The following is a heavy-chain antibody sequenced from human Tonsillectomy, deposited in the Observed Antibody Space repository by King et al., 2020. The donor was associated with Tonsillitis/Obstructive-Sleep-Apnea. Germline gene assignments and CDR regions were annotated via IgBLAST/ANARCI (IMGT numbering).Heavy chain of an antibody. V-gene: IGHV1-69*10. CDR1: GGTFSTYT. CDR2: IIPIVGIS. D-gene: IGHD3-16*01. J-gene: IGHJ2*01. Sequence: VQLVQSGAEVKKPGSSVKVSCKASGGTFSTYTISWVRQAPGQGLEWMGGIIPIVGISNYAQKFQGRVTITADKSTSTAYMELSSLRSEDTAVYYCAKDGGDAGGWPPEYFDLWGRGTLVTVSS. CDR3: AKDGGDAGGWPPEYFDL.